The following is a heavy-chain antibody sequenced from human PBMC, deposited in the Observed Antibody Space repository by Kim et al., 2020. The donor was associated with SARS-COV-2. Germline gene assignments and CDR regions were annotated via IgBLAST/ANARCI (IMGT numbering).Heavy chain of an antibody. V-gene: IGHV3-23*01. Sequence: GGSLRLSCAASGSTFSGYAMNWVRQAPGKGLEWVSSISGSGGSTYYADSVKGRFTISRDNSKNTLYLQMNSLRAEDTAIYYCAKDGYCTGGSCGNFDYWGQGTLVTVSS. D-gene: IGHD2-15*01. CDR2: ISGSGGST. J-gene: IGHJ4*02. CDR1: GSTFSGYA. CDR3: AKDGYCTGGSCGNFDY.